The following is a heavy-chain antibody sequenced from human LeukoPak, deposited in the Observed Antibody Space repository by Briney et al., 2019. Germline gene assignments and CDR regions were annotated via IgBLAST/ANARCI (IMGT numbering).Heavy chain of an antibody. Sequence: PSETLSLTCTVSGGSISSYYWSWIRQPAGKGLEWIGRIYTSGSTNYNPSLKSRVTMSVDTPKNQFSLKLSSVTAADTAVYYCARGIYIGYSSSYFDYWGQGTLVTVSS. CDR3: ARGIYIGYSSSYFDY. CDR2: IYTSGST. J-gene: IGHJ4*02. D-gene: IGHD6-6*01. V-gene: IGHV4-4*07. CDR1: GGSISSYY.